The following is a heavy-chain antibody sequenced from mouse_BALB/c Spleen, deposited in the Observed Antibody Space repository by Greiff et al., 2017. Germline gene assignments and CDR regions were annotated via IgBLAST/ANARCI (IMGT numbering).Heavy chain of an antibody. CDR2: IDPANGNT. J-gene: IGHJ3*01. CDR1: GFNIKDTY. D-gene: IGHD3-1*01. V-gene: IGHV14-3*02. CDR3: ARAARATSWFAY. Sequence: VQLQQSGAELVKPGASVKLSCTASGFNIKDTYMHWVKQRPEQGLEWIGRIDPANGNTKYDPKFQGKATITADTSSTTAYLQLSSLTSEDTAVDYCARAARATSWFAYWGQGTLGTVSA.